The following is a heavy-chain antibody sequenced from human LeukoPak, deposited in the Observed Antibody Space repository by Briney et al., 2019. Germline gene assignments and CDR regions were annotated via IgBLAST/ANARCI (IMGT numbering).Heavy chain of an antibody. CDR2: IYRGGST. J-gene: IGHJ4*02. Sequence: PSEALSLTCAVSGGSISSSHWWSWVRQPPGKGLEWIGEIYRGGSTSYNPSLKSRVTISVDNAKNQFSLNLSSVTAADTAVYYCARDIPRGPVLTHFDYWGQGTLVTVSS. CDR1: GGSISSSHW. V-gene: IGHV4-4*02. D-gene: IGHD3-10*01. CDR3: ARDIPRGPVLTHFDY.